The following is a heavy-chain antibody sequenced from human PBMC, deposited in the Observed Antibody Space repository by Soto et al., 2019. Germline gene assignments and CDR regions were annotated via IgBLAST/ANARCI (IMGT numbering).Heavy chain of an antibody. CDR2: ISYDGSNR. Sequence: PGGSLRLSCAASGFTFSSYDMRWVRQAPGKGLEWVAFISYDGSNRYYADSVKGRFTISRDNSKNTLYLQMNSLRAEDTAVYYCARVDGSITIFGMALTNHFDYWGQGTLVTVSS. CDR1: GFTFSSYD. J-gene: IGHJ4*02. V-gene: IGHV3-30-3*01. D-gene: IGHD3-3*01. CDR3: ARVDGSITIFGMALTNHFDY.